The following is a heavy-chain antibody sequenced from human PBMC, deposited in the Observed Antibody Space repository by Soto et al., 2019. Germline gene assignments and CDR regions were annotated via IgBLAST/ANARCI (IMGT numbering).Heavy chain of an antibody. CDR2: ISGSSDYI. Sequence: ESGGGLVKPGGSLRLSCAASGFTFSNYNMNWVRQAPGKGLEWVSSISGSSDYIYYADSVRGRFTISRDNAKNSLYLQMNSLRAEDSAIYYCARQTITSDYWGQGTLVTVSS. J-gene: IGHJ4*02. V-gene: IGHV3-21*01. D-gene: IGHD3-9*01. CDR3: ARQTITSDY. CDR1: GFTFSNYN.